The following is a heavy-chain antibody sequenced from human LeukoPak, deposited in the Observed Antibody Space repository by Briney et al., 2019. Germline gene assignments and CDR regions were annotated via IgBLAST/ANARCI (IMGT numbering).Heavy chain of an antibody. D-gene: IGHD2-2*02. CDR2: IYYSGST. CDR3: ARSPSSSTTYYTFEY. CDR1: GGSVRSGSYY. V-gene: IGHV4-61*01. Sequence: SETLSLACTVSGGSVRSGSYYWSWIRQPPGKGLEWIGYIYYSGSTNYNPSLKSRVTISVDTSKNQFSLKLSSVTAADTAVYYCARSPSSSTTYYTFEYWGLGTLVTVSS. J-gene: IGHJ4*02.